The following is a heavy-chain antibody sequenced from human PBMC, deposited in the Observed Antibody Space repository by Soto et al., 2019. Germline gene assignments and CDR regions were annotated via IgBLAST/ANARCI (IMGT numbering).Heavy chain of an antibody. CDR1: GFTFSNYG. D-gene: IGHD2-2*01. V-gene: IGHV3-30*18. J-gene: IGHJ4*02. CDR2: ISYDGDNE. CDR3: EKDGGLFYCNSPGCSAKHFDY. Sequence: QVQLVESGGGVVQPGRSLRLSCAASGFTFSNYGMHWVRQAPGKGLEWVAIISYDGDNEYYADSVRGRFTISRDNSKNTLYLQTSSLRHEDRAGSYCEKDGGLFYCNSPGCSAKHFDYWGQGTLVTVSS.